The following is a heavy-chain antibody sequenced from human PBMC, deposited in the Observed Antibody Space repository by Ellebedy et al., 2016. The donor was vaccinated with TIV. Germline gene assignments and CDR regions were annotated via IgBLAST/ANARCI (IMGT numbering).Heavy chain of an antibody. J-gene: IGHJ3*02. V-gene: IGHV4-59*12. CDR3: ARAQQTYGESALGI. CDR2: IFHIGST. CDR1: GDSMTYSY. D-gene: IGHD4-17*01. Sequence: SETLSLTCNVSGDSMTYSYWSWIRQPPGKGLEWIAEIFHIGSTNYNPSLKSRVTVSLDKSKNHFSLNLSSVTAADTGVYYCARAQQTYGESALGIWGQGTVVTVSP.